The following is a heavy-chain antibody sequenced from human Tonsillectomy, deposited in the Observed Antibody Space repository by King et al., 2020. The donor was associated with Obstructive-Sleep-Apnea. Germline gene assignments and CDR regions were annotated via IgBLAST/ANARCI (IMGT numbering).Heavy chain of an antibody. Sequence: VQLVESGAEVKKPGASVKVSCQASGYTFTNYDINWVRQATGQGLEWMGWMNPDSGNTDYAQKFQGRVTMTRDTSISTAYMELSSLRSEDTAVYYCAGLYCSGGSCYFGAFRVWGQGSLVTVSS. CDR3: AGLYCSGGSCYFGAFRV. D-gene: IGHD2-15*01. V-gene: IGHV1-8*01. CDR1: GYTFTNYD. J-gene: IGHJ4*02. CDR2: MNPDSGNT.